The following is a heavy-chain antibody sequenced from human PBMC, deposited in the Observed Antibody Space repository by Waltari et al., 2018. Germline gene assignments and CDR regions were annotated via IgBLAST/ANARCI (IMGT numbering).Heavy chain of an antibody. Sequence: QVQLQESGPGLVKPSGTLSLTCTVSGGSISGYYWRWHRQPPGKGLEWMGYIYYRGSTNYNPSLKGRVTISVDTSKNQFSLKLSSVTAADTAVYYCARHLGSGTYPFDYWGQGTLVTVSS. CDR3: ARHLGSGTYPFDY. CDR2: IYYRGST. V-gene: IGHV4-59*01. CDR1: GGSISGYY. J-gene: IGHJ4*02. D-gene: IGHD3-10*01.